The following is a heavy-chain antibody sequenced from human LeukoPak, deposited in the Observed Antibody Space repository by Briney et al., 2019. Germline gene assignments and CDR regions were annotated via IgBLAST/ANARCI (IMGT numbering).Heavy chain of an antibody. CDR2: ISGSGANT. V-gene: IGHV3-23*01. CDR1: GFTFSSYA. Sequence: AGGSLRLSCAASGFTFSSYAMSWVRQAPGKGLEWVSVISGSGANTYYADSVKGRFTISRDNSKNTLYLQMNSLRAEDTAVYYCAKVSVGWGGGYYFDYWGQGTLVTVSS. CDR3: AKVSVGWGGGYYFDY. D-gene: IGHD3-16*01. J-gene: IGHJ4*02.